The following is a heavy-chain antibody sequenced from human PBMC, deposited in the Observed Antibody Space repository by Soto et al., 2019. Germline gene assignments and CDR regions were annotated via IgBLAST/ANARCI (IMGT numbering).Heavy chain of an antibody. CDR3: AKGYCSSTSCHRYYYYMDV. CDR1: GFTFSIYG. V-gene: IGHV3-23*01. D-gene: IGHD2-2*01. Sequence: GGSLRLSCAVSGFTFSIYGMSWVRQAPGKGLEWVSGISGSGGSTYYAVSVKGRFTISRDNSKNTLFLQMNSLRAEDTAVYYCAKGYCSSTSCHRYYYYMDVWGKGTTVTVSS. J-gene: IGHJ6*03. CDR2: ISGSGGST.